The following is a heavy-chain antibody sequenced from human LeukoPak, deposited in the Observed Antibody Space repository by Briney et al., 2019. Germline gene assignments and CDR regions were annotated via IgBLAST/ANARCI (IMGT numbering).Heavy chain of an antibody. D-gene: IGHD4-17*01. Sequence: GGSLRPSCAASGLTFSSYAMSWVRQAPANGLESVSAISGSGGSTYYADSVKGRFTISRDNSKNTLYLQMNSLRAEDTAVYYCAKDQADTIPNAGDYGWGMDVWGKGTTVTVSS. CDR1: GLTFSSYA. CDR3: AKDQADTIPNAGDYGWGMDV. J-gene: IGHJ6*04. CDR2: ISGSGGST. V-gene: IGHV3-23*01.